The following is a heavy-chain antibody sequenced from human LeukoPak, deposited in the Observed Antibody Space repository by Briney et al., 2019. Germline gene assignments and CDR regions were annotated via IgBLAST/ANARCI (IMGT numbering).Heavy chain of an antibody. CDR1: GLTFSSFW. CDR2: IKQDGSDT. Sequence: GSLRLSCAVSGLTFSSFWMSWVRQAPGKGPEWVATIKQDGSDTYYMDSVKGRFTISRDNAENSLHLQMSSVRADDTAVYYCARGHLGLNYWGQGTLVTVSS. J-gene: IGHJ4*02. V-gene: IGHV3-7*01. CDR3: ARGHLGLNY. D-gene: IGHD3-16*01.